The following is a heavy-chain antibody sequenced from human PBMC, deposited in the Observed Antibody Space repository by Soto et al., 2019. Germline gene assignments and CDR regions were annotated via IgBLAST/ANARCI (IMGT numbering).Heavy chain of an antibody. D-gene: IGHD2-15*01. V-gene: IGHV5-51*01. CDR1: GYSFTSYW. CDR3: ARRAPYCRGGSCDAFDI. Sequence: GESLKISCKGSGYSFTSYWIGWVRQMPGKGLEWMGIIYPGDSDTRYSPSFQGQVTISADKSISTAYLQWSSLKASDTAMYYCARRAPYCRGGSCDAFDIWGQGPMVTVSS. CDR2: IYPGDSDT. J-gene: IGHJ3*02.